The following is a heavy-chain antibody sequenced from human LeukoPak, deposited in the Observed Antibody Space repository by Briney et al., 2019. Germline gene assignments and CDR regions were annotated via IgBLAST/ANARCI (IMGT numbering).Heavy chain of an antibody. V-gene: IGHV4-39*01. CDR2: IYYTEST. J-gene: IGHJ5*02. D-gene: IGHD1-26*01. CDR1: AGSITSISYY. CDR3: ARRQVGLLAS. Sequence: SETLSLTCTVSAGSITSISYYWAWIRQPPGKGLEYIGNIYYTESTYYNPSLKSRVTITVDTSKRRFSLKLSSVTAADTAVYYCARRQVGLLASWGQATSATVSS.